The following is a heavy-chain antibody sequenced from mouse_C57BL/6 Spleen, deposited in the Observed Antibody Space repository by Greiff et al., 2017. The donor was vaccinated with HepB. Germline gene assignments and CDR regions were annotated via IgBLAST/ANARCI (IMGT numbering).Heavy chain of an antibody. CDR1: GYTFTDYN. CDR2: INPNNGGT. CDR3: ARGYYGSRGYFDD. J-gene: IGHJ2*01. D-gene: IGHD1-1*01. Sequence: EVQLQQSGPELVKPGASVKMSCKASGYTFTDYNMHWVKQSHGKSLEWIGYINPNNGGTSYNQKFKGKATLTVNKSSSTAYMELRSLTSEDSAVYYCARGYYGSRGYFDDWGQGTTLTVSS. V-gene: IGHV1-22*01.